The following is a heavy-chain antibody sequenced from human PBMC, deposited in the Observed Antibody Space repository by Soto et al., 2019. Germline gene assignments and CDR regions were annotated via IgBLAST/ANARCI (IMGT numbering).Heavy chain of an antibody. J-gene: IGHJ2*01. CDR3: ARESNDILTGPPCVWYFDF. CDR1: GGSFSGYY. V-gene: IGHV4-34*01. CDR2: INDRGSI. D-gene: IGHD3-9*01. Sequence: QVQLQQWGAGPLRPLETLSLTCGVSGGSFSGYYWAWIRQSPGKGLEWIGEINDRGSINYNPSLKSRVRISVDTSKNHYSLNLRAVTAPDTAVYYCARESNDILTGPPCVWYFDFWGRGTLVTVSS.